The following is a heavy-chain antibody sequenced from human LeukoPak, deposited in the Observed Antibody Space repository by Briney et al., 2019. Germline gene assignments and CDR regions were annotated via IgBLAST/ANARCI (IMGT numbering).Heavy chain of an antibody. CDR1: GFTFSSYA. D-gene: IGHD1-7*01. Sequence: GSLRLSCAASGFTFSSYAMSWIRQPPGKGLEWIGEINHSGSTNYNPSLKSRVTISVDTSKNQFSLKLSSVTAADTAVYYCARGRRWNYNWFDPWGQGTLVTVSS. CDR3: ARGRRWNYNWFDP. CDR2: INHSGST. V-gene: IGHV4-34*01. J-gene: IGHJ5*02.